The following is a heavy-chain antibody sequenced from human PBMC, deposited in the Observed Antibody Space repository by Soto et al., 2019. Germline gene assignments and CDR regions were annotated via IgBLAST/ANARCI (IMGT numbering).Heavy chain of an antibody. J-gene: IGHJ6*02. D-gene: IGHD1-1*01. V-gene: IGHV3-48*02. CDR2: ISSSSSTI. CDR1: GFTFSSYS. Sequence: EVQLVESGGGLVQPGGSLRLSCAASGFTFSSYSMNWVRQAPGKGLEWVSYISSSSSTIYYADSVKGRFTISRDNAKNSLDLQMNRLRDEDTGVYYCARVGYVSYLGGMDVWGQGTTVTVSS. CDR3: ARVGYVSYLGGMDV.